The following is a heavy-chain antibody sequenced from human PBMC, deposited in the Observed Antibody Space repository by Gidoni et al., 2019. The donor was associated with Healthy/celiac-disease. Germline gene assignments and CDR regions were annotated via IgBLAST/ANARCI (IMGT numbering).Heavy chain of an antibody. J-gene: IGHJ4*02. CDR2: RSYDGSNK. D-gene: IGHD4-4*01. Sequence: QVQLVASGGGVVQPGMSLRLSCASSGFTFRSYGMHWVRQPPGKGLEWVAVRSYDGSNKYYADSVKGRFTISRDNSKNTLYLKMNSLRAEDTAVYYCAKCYSNYDVCNFDYWGQGTLVTVSS. V-gene: IGHV3-30*18. CDR1: GFTFRSYG. CDR3: AKCYSNYDVCNFDY.